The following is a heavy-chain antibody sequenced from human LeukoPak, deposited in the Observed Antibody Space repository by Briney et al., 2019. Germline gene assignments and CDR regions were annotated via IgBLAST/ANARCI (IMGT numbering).Heavy chain of an antibody. D-gene: IGHD6-19*01. CDR3: ARSSVAGIDY. V-gene: IGHV1-2*06. CDR1: GYTFTGYY. Sequence: ASVTVSCTASGYTFTGYYMHWVRQAPGQGLEWMGRINPNSGGTNYAQKFQGRVTITRDTSASTAYMELSSLRSEDTAVYYCARSSVAGIDYWGQGTLVTVSS. J-gene: IGHJ4*02. CDR2: INPNSGGT.